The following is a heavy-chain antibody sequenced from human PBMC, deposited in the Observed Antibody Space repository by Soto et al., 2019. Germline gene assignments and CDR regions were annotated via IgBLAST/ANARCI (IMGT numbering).Heavy chain of an antibody. V-gene: IGHV3-23*01. J-gene: IGHJ4*02. CDR1: GFTFSNYA. D-gene: IGHD6-13*01. CDR3: AREIAAADRFGSFGFRGYFDY. CDR2: ISGNGGST. Sequence: GGSLRLSCAASGFTFSNYAMSWVRQGLGKGLEWVSTISGNGGSTYSADSVKGRFTISRDNSKNTLYLQMNSLRAEDTAVYYCAREIAAADRFGSFGFRGYFDYWGQGTLVTVSS.